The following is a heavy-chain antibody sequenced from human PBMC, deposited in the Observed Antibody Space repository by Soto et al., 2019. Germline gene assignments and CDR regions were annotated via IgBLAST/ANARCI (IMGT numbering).Heavy chain of an antibody. J-gene: IGHJ5*02. V-gene: IGHV4-30-4*01. Sequence: SETLSLTCTVSGGSISSGDYSWRWVRQSPGKGLEWIGHIYNSGITYYNPSLKSRVVISIDTSRNQFSLRLNSLTAADRAVYFCARGVTVFGLVSRFWFDPWGQGTVVTVSS. CDR1: GGSISSGDYS. CDR3: ARGVTVFGLVSRFWFDP. CDR2: IYNSGIT. D-gene: IGHD3-3*01.